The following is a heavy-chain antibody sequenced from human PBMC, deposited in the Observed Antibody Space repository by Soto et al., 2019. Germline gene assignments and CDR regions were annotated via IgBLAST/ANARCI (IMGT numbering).Heavy chain of an antibody. D-gene: IGHD1-1*01. Sequence: QVQLQESGPGLVKPSETLSLTCTVSVSAGSITDYFWNWIRQPPEKGLEWIGFIHHTGSSLSNPALRSRLTMSVETTEGQISLNLRAVSAADTAVYYCAKWNEMKRSFDDWGQGVLVTVSS. V-gene: IGHV4-59*03. CDR3: AKWNEMKRSFDD. J-gene: IGHJ4*02. CDR1: VSAGSITDYF. CDR2: IHHTGSS.